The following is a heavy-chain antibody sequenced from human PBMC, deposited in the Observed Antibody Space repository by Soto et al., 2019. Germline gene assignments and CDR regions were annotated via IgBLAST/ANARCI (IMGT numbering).Heavy chain of an antibody. J-gene: IGHJ5*02. V-gene: IGHV2-5*02. CDR2: IYWDDDK. Sequence: SGPTLVNPTQTLTLTCNFSGFSLTNKGVGVGWIRQPPRKALEWLGIIYWDDDKRYRPSLNNRLTITKDTSKNQVVLTMTNVYFMDTATYYYARPHANSFYVWRYDPWGQGTLVTVSS. D-gene: IGHD3-16*01. CDR1: GFSLTNKGVG. CDR3: ARPHANSFYVWRYDP.